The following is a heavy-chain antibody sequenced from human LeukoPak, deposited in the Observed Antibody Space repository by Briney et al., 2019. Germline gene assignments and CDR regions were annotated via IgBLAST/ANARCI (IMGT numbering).Heavy chain of an antibody. J-gene: IGHJ4*02. CDR3: AKGQYSGSYLFDY. CDR2: ISSSSSTI. V-gene: IGHV3-48*04. Sequence: EGSLRLSCAASGFTFSSYSMNWVRQAPGKGLEWVSYISSSSSTIYYADSVKGRFTISRDNAKNSLYLQMNSLRAEDTALYYCAKGQYSGSYLFDYWGQGTLVTVSS. D-gene: IGHD1-26*01. CDR1: GFTFSSYS.